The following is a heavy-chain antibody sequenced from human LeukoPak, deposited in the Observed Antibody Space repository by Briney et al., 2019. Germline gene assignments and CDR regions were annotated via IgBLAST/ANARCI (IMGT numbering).Heavy chain of an antibody. CDR2: ISASGGNT. CDR1: GFTFSRYA. D-gene: IGHD2-2*01. J-gene: IGHJ4*02. Sequence: GGSLRLSCAASGFTFSRYAMTWVRQAPGKGLEWFSSISASGGNTYYADSVKGRFTISRDNSKNTLYLQMNSLRAEDTAVYYCASTYCSSTSCYDGNFDYWGQGTLVTVSS. V-gene: IGHV3-23*01. CDR3: ASTYCSSTSCYDGNFDY.